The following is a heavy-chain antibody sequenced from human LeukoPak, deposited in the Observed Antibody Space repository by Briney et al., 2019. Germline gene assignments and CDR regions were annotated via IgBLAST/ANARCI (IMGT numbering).Heavy chain of an antibody. Sequence: GESLKISCKASGYSFTTYWIGWVRQMPGKGLEWMGLIYPGDSDIRYGPSFQGQVTISADKFISTAYLQWSSLKASDTAIYYCARRSDYVGDYWGQGTLVTVS. J-gene: IGHJ4*02. CDR1: GYSFTTYW. CDR2: IYPGDSDI. D-gene: IGHD4-17*01. V-gene: IGHV5-51*01. CDR3: ARRSDYVGDY.